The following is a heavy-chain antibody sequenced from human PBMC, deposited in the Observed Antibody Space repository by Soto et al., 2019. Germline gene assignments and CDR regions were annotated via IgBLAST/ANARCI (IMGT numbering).Heavy chain of an antibody. CDR1: GGSISSSGYY. CDR3: ATSPGNSIINWFDP. V-gene: IGHV4-39*01. Sequence: SETLSLTCTVSGGSISSSGYYWGWIRQPPGKGLEWIGSIYYSGSTYYSPSLKSRVALSVDTSKNQFSLKLSSVTAADTAVYYCATSPGNSIINWFDPWGQGTLVTVSS. CDR2: IYYSGST. D-gene: IGHD1-7*01. J-gene: IGHJ5*02.